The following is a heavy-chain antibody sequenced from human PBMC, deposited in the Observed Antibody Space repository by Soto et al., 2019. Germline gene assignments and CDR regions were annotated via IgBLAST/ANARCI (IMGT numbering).Heavy chain of an antibody. CDR1: GGSLTNYN. J-gene: IGHJ4*02. CDR2: INHSGST. CDR3: ARGRFKQSNYYGSGSSYYFDY. Sequence: SETLSLTCTVSGGSLTNYNWSWIRQPPGKGLEWIGEINHSGSTNYNPSLKSRVTISVDTSKNQFSLKLSSVTAADTAVYYCARGRFKQSNYYGSGSSYYFDYWGQGTLVTVSS. D-gene: IGHD3-10*01. V-gene: IGHV4-34*01.